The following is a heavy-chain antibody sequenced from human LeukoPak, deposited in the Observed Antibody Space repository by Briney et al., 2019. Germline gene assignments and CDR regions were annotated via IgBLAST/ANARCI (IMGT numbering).Heavy chain of an antibody. Sequence: GGSLRLSCAASGFIFSTYAMHWIRQAPGEGLEWVTFIHYDGSNKYYADSVKGRFSISRDNSKNTLYLQMDSLRAEDTAVYDCAKETLDTEVVPAVLRGYFQHWSQGTLVTVSS. CDR1: GFIFSTYA. CDR2: IHYDGSNK. CDR3: AKETLDTEVVPAVLRGYFQH. V-gene: IGHV3-30*02. J-gene: IGHJ1*01. D-gene: IGHD2-2*01.